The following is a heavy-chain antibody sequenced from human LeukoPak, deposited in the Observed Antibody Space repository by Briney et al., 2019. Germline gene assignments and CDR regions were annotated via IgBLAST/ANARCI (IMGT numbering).Heavy chain of an antibody. Sequence: ASVKASCKASGYTFTSYGISWVRQAPGQGLEWMGWISAYNGNTNYAQKLQGRVTMTTDTSTSTAYMELRSLRSDDTAVYYCARGRYDDFWSGYEVWRYYYYYYGMDVWGQGTTVTVSS. J-gene: IGHJ6*02. CDR2: ISAYNGNT. CDR3: ARGRYDDFWSGYEVWRYYYYYYGMDV. V-gene: IGHV1-18*01. CDR1: GYTFTSYG. D-gene: IGHD3-3*01.